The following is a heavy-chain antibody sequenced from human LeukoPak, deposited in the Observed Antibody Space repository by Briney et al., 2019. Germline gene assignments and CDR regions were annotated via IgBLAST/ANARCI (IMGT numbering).Heavy chain of an antibody. CDR3: ASYGASDGAFDP. V-gene: IGHV3-7*02. J-gene: IGHJ5*02. CDR2: IQQDGGQK. D-gene: IGHD4-17*01. Sequence: GGSLRLSCVGSEFTLGNYWMSWVRQAPGKGLEWVANIQQDGGQKNYVDSVKGRFTISRDNAKNSLDLQMNSLRSEDTAVYFCASYGASDGAFDPRGPGTLVTVSS. CDR1: EFTLGNYW.